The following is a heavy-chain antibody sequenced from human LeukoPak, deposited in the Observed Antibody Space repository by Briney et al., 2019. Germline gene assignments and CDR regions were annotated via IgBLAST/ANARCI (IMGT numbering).Heavy chain of an antibody. CDR3: ARSKGRYSSGSPYYYYYMDV. V-gene: IGHV4-59*01. CDR1: GGSISNYY. CDR2: VYYSGST. D-gene: IGHD6-19*01. Sequence: SETLSLTCTVSGGSISNYYWSWIRQPPGKGLDWIGYVYYSGSTNYNPALKSRVTISVDTSKSQFSLKLGSVTAADTAVYFCARSKGRYSSGSPYYYYYMDVWGKGTTVTVSS. J-gene: IGHJ6*03.